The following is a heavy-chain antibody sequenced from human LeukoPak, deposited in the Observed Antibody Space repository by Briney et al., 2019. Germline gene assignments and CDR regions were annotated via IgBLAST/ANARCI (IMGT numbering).Heavy chain of an antibody. J-gene: IGHJ6*02. D-gene: IGHD2-21*02. CDR1: GYSFTSYW. CDR2: IYPGDSDT. CDR3: ARLPYCGGDCYDYYYYGMDV. V-gene: IGHV5-51*01. Sequence: GESLKISCKGSGYSFTSYWIGWVRQMPGKGLEWMGIIYPGDSDTRYSPSFQGQVTISADKSISTAYLQWSSLKASDTAMYYCARLPYCGGDCYDYYYYGMDVWGQGTTVTVSS.